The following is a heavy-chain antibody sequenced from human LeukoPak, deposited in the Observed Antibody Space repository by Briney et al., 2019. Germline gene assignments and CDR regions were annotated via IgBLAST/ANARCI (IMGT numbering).Heavy chain of an antibody. CDR3: ARDLGYSSSQYYFDY. CDR1: GYTFTGYY. Sequence: ASVKVSCKSSGYTFTGYYMHWVRQAPGQGLEWMGWINPNSGGTNYAQKFQGRVTMTRDTSISTAYMELSRLRSDDTAEYYCARDLGYSSSQYYFDYWGQGTLVTVSS. J-gene: IGHJ4*02. D-gene: IGHD6-13*01. V-gene: IGHV1-2*02. CDR2: INPNSGGT.